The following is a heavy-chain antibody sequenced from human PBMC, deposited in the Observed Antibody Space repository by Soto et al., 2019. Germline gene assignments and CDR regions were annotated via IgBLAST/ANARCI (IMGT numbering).Heavy chain of an antibody. CDR1: GGSSSSSSYY. Sequence: QLQLQESGPGLVKPSETLSLTCTFSGGSSSSSSYYWGWIRQPPGKGLEWIGSIYSSGGTYYNPSLKSRVTMSVDTSKNQFSPNLSSVTAADTAVYYCARQSPWQLVQQYWGQGTLVSVSS. CDR3: ARQSPWQLVQQY. V-gene: IGHV4-39*01. CDR2: IYSSGGT. D-gene: IGHD6-13*01. J-gene: IGHJ4*02.